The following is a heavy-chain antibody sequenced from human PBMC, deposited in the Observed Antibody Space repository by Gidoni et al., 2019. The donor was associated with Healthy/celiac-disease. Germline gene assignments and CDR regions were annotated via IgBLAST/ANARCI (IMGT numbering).Heavy chain of an antibody. CDR3: ARDSGSSWYKTLDY. Sequence: EVQLVESGGGLVQPGGSLRLSWSGSGFTFSSYSMNWVRQAPGKGLAGVSYISRSSSTIYYADSVKGRFTISRDNAKNSLYLKMNSLRDEDTAVYYCARDSGSSWYKTLDYWGQGTLVTVSS. V-gene: IGHV3-48*02. CDR1: GFTFSSYS. CDR2: ISRSSSTI. J-gene: IGHJ4*02. D-gene: IGHD6-13*01.